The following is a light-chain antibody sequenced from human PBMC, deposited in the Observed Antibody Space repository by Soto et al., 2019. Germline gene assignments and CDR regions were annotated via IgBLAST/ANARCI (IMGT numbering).Light chain of an antibody. Sequence: EIVLTQSPGTLSLSPGERATLSCRASQSVSSSYLAWYQQKPGQATRLLIYCASSRATGIPDRFNGSGSGTDFTLTSSRLEAKDFSLYYSQLYRAAPVVTFDPGTKVDIK. CDR2: CAS. V-gene: IGKV3-20*01. CDR1: QSVSSSY. J-gene: IGKJ3*01. CDR3: QLYRAAPVVT.